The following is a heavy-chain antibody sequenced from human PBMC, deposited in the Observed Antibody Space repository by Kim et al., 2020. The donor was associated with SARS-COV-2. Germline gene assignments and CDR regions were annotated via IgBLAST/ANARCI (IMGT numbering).Heavy chain of an antibody. CDR3: ARVEGITIFGVVIIGAFDI. D-gene: IGHD3-3*01. CDR1: GGSISSGGYY. J-gene: IGHJ3*02. V-gene: IGHV4-31*03. CDR2: IYYSGST. Sequence: SETLSLTCTVSGGSISSGGYYWSWIRQHPGKGLEWIGYIYYSGSTYYNPSLKSRVTISVDTSKNQFSLKLSSVTAADTAVYYCARVEGITIFGVVIIGAFDIWGQETMVTVPS.